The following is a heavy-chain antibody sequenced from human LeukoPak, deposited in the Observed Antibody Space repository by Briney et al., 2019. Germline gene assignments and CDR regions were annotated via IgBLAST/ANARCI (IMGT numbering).Heavy chain of an antibody. CDR3: ARVGNTLQFDY. V-gene: IGHV3-48*01. Sequence: GGSLRLSCEASGFTFSTYNMNWVRQAPGKGLEWVSYISSSGSAMYYTDSVKGRFTIPRDNAKNSLYLQMNSLRAEDTAVYYCARVGNTLQFDYWGQGTLVTVSS. D-gene: IGHD2/OR15-2a*01. CDR2: ISSSGSAM. CDR1: GFTFSTYN. J-gene: IGHJ4*02.